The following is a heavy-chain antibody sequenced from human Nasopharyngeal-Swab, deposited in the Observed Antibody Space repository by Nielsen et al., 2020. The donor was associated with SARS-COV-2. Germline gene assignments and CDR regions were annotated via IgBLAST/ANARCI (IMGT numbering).Heavy chain of an antibody. D-gene: IGHD4-17*01. Sequence: GESPKISCAASGFTFSQYWMHWVRHAPGKGLEWVAFIAHDASNEYYGDSVKGRFSISRDSSKNTLYLQMDSLQGEDTAVYYCARDAPAHYGAFYWGRGTLVTVSS. J-gene: IGHJ4*02. CDR1: GFTFSQYW. CDR3: ARDAPAHYGAFY. CDR2: IAHDASNE. V-gene: IGHV3-30*03.